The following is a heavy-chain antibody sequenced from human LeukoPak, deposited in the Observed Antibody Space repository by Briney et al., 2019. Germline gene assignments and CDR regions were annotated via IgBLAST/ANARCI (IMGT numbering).Heavy chain of an antibody. CDR1: EFTFSAFW. CDR2: INRDGSRK. D-gene: IGHD5-12*01. J-gene: IGHJ4*02. CDR3: ARLWGDATIFDL. V-gene: IGHV3-7*01. Sequence: PGGSLRLSCAASEFTFSAFWMSWVRQAPGKGLEWVANINRDGSRKHYVDSVKGRFTVPRDNAEKSLYLQTNSLRAEDTAIYYCARLWGDATIFDLWGQGTLVTVSS.